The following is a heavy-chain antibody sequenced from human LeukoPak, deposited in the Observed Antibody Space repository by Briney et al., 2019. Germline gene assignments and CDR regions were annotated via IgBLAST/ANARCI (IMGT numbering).Heavy chain of an antibody. CDR2: IGTAGDT. J-gene: IGHJ6*02. Sequence: GGSLRLSCAASGFTFSSYDMHWVRQATGKGLEWVSAIGTAGDTYYPGSVKGRFTISRENAKNSLYLQMNSLRAGDTAVYYCARGTSIRTMHGFGMDVWGQGTTVTVSS. D-gene: IGHD3-3*02. CDR3: ARGTSIRTMHGFGMDV. CDR1: GFTFSSYD. V-gene: IGHV3-13*01.